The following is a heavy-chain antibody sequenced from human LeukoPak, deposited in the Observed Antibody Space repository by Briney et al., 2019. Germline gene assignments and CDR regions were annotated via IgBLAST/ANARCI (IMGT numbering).Heavy chain of an antibody. CDR1: GFSFSSFS. J-gene: IGHJ5*02. Sequence: PGGSLRLSCAASGFSFSSFSMNWVRQPPGKGLEWISSISTSSAYIYYADSIKGRFTISRDNAKDLLFLQMNSLRAEDTAVYYCARDLYCSGGSCHYNWLDPWGQGTLVAVSS. CDR3: ARDLYCSGGSCHYNWLDP. CDR2: ISTSSAYI. D-gene: IGHD2-15*01. V-gene: IGHV3-21*06.